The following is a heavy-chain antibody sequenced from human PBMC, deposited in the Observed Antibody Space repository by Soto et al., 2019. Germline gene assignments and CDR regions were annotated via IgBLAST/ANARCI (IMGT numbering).Heavy chain of an antibody. Sequence: EVQLVESGGGLVQPGGSLKLSCAASGFTFSGSAMHWVRQASGKGLEWVGRIRSKANSYATAYAASVKGRFTISRXXSKNTAYLQMNSLKTEDTAVYYCTRRATVTTYLDYWGQGTLVTVSS. CDR3: TRRATVTTYLDY. J-gene: IGHJ4*02. CDR2: IRSKANSYAT. V-gene: IGHV3-73*01. CDR1: GFTFSGSA. D-gene: IGHD4-17*01.